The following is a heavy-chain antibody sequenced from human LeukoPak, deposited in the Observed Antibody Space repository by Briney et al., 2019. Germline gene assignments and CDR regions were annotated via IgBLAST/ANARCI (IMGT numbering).Heavy chain of an antibody. CDR3: ARRVAAAGTRKYYFDY. CDR2: MYPGDSDT. Sequence: GESLKISCKGSRYSITSYWIGWVRQMPGKGLEWMGIMYPGDSDTRYSPSFQGQVTISADKSISTAYLQWSSLKASDTAMYYCARRVAAAGTRKYYFDYWGQGTLVTVSS. D-gene: IGHD6-13*01. J-gene: IGHJ4*02. CDR1: RYSITSYW. V-gene: IGHV5-51*01.